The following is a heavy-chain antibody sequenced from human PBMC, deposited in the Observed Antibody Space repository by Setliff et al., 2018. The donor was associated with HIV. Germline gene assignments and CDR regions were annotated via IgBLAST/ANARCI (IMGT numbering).Heavy chain of an antibody. Sequence: KASETLSLTCAVSGGSFSGYYWSWIRQPPGKGLEWIGEINQSGGINYNPSLKSRVTISIDTFKNQFSMKLYSVTAADTAVYYCATASGYDLFMGAFDIWGQGTMVTVSS. CDR2: INQSGGI. V-gene: IGHV4-34*01. CDR3: ATASGYDLFMGAFDI. J-gene: IGHJ3*02. CDR1: GGSFSGYY. D-gene: IGHD5-12*01.